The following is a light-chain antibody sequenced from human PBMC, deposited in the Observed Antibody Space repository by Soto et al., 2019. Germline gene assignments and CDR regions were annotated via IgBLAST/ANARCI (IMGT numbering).Light chain of an antibody. V-gene: IGLV1-44*01. CDR3: AAWDDSLNGVV. J-gene: IGLJ2*01. CDR2: GNN. Sequence: QSVLTQPPSASGTPGQRVTISCSGSSSNIGSKTVNWYQQFPGTAPKLVIYGNNQRPSEVPDRISGSKSGTSASLAISGLQSEDEADYYCAAWDDSLNGVVFGGGTKLTVL. CDR1: SSNIGSKT.